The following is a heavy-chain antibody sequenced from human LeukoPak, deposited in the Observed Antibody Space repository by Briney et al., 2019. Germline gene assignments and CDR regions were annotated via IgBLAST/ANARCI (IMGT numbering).Heavy chain of an antibody. CDR3: ARGPWIQLGTDV. V-gene: IGHV1-2*06. D-gene: IGHD5-18*01. Sequence: EASVKVSCKTSGYTFTGLGLYIHWVRQAPGQGLEWMGRINPKSGGANYAQKFQGRVTMTRDTSISTAYLDLSRLGSDDTAVYFCARGPWIQLGTDVWGKGTTVTVSS. CDR1: GYTFTGLGLY. J-gene: IGHJ6*04. CDR2: INPKSGGA.